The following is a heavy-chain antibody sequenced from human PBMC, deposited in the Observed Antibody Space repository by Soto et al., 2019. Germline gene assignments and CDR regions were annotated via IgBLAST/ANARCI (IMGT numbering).Heavy chain of an antibody. CDR2: IIPIFGTA. Sequence: QVQLVQSGAEVKKPGSSVKVSCKASGGTFSSYAISRVRQAPGQGLEWMGGIIPIFGTANYAQKFQGRVTITADESTSTAYMELSSLRSEDTAVYYCARHIVVVPAAIEGYYYYGMDVWGQGTTVTVSS. D-gene: IGHD2-2*02. V-gene: IGHV1-69*01. CDR3: ARHIVVVPAAIEGYYYYGMDV. J-gene: IGHJ6*02. CDR1: GGTFSSYA.